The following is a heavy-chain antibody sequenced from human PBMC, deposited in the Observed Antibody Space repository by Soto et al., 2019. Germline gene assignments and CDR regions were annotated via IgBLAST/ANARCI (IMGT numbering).Heavy chain of an antibody. CDR3: ARPSSSASGWYLSWFDP. D-gene: IGHD6-19*01. J-gene: IGHJ5*02. V-gene: IGHV1-18*01. CDR1: GYTFTSYG. Sequence: QVPLVQSGAEVKKPGASVKVSCKASGYTFTSYGISWVRQAPGQGLEWMGWISAYNGNTNYAQKLQGRVTMTTDTSTSTAYMELRSLRSDDTAVYYCARPSSSASGWYLSWFDPWGQGTLVTVSS. CDR2: ISAYNGNT.